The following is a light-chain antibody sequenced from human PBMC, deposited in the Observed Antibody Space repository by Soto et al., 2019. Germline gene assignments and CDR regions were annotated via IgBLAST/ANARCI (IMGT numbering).Light chain of an antibody. CDR1: QDISNY. Sequence: DIQMTQSPSSLSASVGDRVTITCQASQDISNYLNWYQQKPGKAPKLLIYDASNLETGVPSRFSGSGSGTDFTFTISSLQPEDIATYYCQQYDNHPSVGTFGQGTKVDIK. V-gene: IGKV1-33*01. CDR3: QQYDNHPSVGT. J-gene: IGKJ1*01. CDR2: DAS.